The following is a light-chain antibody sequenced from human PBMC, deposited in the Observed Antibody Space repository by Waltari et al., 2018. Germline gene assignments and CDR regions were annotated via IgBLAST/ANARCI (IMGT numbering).Light chain of an antibody. CDR1: SSNIGGND. J-gene: IGLJ3*02. CDR2: SNY. CDR3: ATWDDKLNGVL. V-gene: IGLV1-44*01. Sequence: QSALTQRPSLSGTPGQGVTISCSGASSNIGGNDVNWYQQFPGTAPKPLFYSNYRRPSGVPERFSGSKSGISASLAISGLQSEDEADYYCATWDDKLNGVLFGGETKLTVL.